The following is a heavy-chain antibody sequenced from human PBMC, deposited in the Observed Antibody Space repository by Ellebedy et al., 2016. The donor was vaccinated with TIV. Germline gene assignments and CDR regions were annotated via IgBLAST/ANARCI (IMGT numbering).Heavy chain of an antibody. CDR3: ARDYGDSLWGLDY. D-gene: IGHD4-17*01. J-gene: IGHJ4*02. CDR2: IWYDGSEK. V-gene: IGHV3-33*08. Sequence: GESLKISCEVSGFTFSSHGMHWVRQAPGKGLEWVAVIWYDGSEKYYADSVKGRFAISRDNSKNTLYLQMDSLRAEDTAVYYCARDYGDSLWGLDYWGQGTLVTVSS. CDR1: GFTFSSHG.